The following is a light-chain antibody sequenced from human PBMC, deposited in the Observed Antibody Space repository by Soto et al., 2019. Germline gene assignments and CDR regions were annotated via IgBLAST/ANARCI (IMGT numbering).Light chain of an antibody. CDR3: QQRSNWPSWT. CDR2: DAS. J-gene: IGKJ1*01. Sequence: EVVMTQSPVTLSVSPGERATLSCRASQSVSSYLAWYQQKPGQAPRLLIYDASNRATGIPARFSGSGSGTDFTLTISSLEPEDFAVYYCQQRSNWPSWTFGQGTKVDIK. CDR1: QSVSSY. V-gene: IGKV3-11*01.